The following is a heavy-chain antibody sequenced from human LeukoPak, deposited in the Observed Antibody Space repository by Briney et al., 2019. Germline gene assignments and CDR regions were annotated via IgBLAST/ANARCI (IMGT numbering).Heavy chain of an antibody. CDR3: ARGPYSYDSSGAFDI. D-gene: IGHD3-22*01. CDR1: GGSISSGGYS. J-gene: IGHJ3*02. CDR2: IYYSGST. Sequence: SETLSLTCAVSGGSISSGGYSWSWIRQPPGKGLEWIGYIYYSGSTYYNPSLKSRVTISVDTSKNQFSLKLSSVTAADTAVYFCARGPYSYDSSGAFDIWGQGTMVTVSS. V-gene: IGHV4-30-4*07.